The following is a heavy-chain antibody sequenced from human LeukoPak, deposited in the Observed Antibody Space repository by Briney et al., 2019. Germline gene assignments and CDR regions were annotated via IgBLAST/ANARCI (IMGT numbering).Heavy chain of an antibody. J-gene: IGHJ4*02. CDR2: IYHSGST. CDR1: GYSISSGYY. V-gene: IGHV4-38-2*01. Sequence: PSETLSLTCAVSGYSISSGYYWGWIRQPPGKGLEWIGSIYHSGSTYYNPSLKSRVTISVETSKNQFSLKLSSVTAADTAVYYCARGGIVVVPAAPFDYWGQGTLVTVSS. D-gene: IGHD2-2*01. CDR3: ARGGIVVVPAAPFDY.